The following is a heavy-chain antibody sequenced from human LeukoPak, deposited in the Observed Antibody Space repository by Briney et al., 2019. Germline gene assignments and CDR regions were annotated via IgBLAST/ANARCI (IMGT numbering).Heavy chain of an antibody. J-gene: IGHJ3*02. D-gene: IGHD1-7*01. Sequence: GGSLRLSCAASGFTFSSYGMHWVRQAPGKGLEWVSVIYSGGSTYYADSVKGRFTISRDNSKNTLYLQMNSLRAEDTAVYYCAKDQTGTTYNAFDIWGQGTMVTVSS. CDR2: IYSGGST. CDR1: GFTFSSYG. CDR3: AKDQTGTTYNAFDI. V-gene: IGHV3-NL1*01.